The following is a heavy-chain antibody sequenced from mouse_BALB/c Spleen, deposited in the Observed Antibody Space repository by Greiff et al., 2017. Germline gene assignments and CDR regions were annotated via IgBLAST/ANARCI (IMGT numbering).Heavy chain of an antibody. Sequence: EVKLVESGGGLVQPGGSRKLSCAASGFTFSSFGMHWVRQAPEKGLEWVAYISSGSSTIYYADTVKGRFTISRDTPKNTLFLQMTSLRSEDTAMYYCARSYYRYDRNWYFDVWGAGTTVTVSA. CDR3: ARSYYRYDRNWYFDV. V-gene: IGHV5-17*02. J-gene: IGHJ1*01. CDR2: ISSGSSTI. D-gene: IGHD2-14*01. CDR1: GFTFSSFG.